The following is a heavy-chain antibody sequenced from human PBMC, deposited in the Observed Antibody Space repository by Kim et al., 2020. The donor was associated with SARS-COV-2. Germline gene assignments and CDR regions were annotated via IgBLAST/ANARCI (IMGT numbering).Heavy chain of an antibody. V-gene: IGHV4-39*01. J-gene: IGHJ4*02. CDR1: GASISTTSDY. Sequence: SETLSLTCTVSGASISTTSDYWGWVRQSPGKGLEWVGTISYRGNTYYNPSLKTRLTISVDTSNTQFSLKLNSVTAADTAVYYSAVSTAYSQGLDYWGQGT. D-gene: IGHD2-15*01. CDR2: ISYRGNT. CDR3: AVSTAYSQGLDY.